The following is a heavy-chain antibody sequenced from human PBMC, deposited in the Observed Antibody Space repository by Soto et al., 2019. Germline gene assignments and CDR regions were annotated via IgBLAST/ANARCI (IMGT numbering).Heavy chain of an antibody. CDR1: GFTFSSYW. Sequence: GGSLRLSCAASGFTFSSYWMHWVRQAPGKGLVWVSRINSDGSSTSYADSVKGRFTISRDNAKNTLYLQMNSLRAEDTAVYYCARGPSDRTALYGMDVWGQGTTVTVSS. V-gene: IGHV3-74*01. CDR3: ARGPSDRTALYGMDV. J-gene: IGHJ6*02. D-gene: IGHD3-10*01. CDR2: INSDGSST.